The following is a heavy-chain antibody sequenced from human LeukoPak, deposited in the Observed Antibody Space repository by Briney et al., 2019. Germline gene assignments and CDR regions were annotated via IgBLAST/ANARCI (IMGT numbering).Heavy chain of an antibody. CDR3: ARDKVTY. V-gene: IGHV3-7*01. Sequence: GGSLRLSCAASGFTFSSYGMHWVRQAPGKGLEWVAHINKDGSEIYYVDSVKGRFTISRDNAKASLSLQMNSLRVEDTAVYYCARDKVTYWGQGILVTVSS. J-gene: IGHJ4*02. CDR2: INKDGSEI. CDR1: GFTFSSYG.